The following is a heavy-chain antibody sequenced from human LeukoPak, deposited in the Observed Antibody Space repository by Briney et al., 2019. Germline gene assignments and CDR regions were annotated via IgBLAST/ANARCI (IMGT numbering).Heavy chain of an antibody. V-gene: IGHV3-30*18. CDR3: AKGWRRFGELFVDY. CDR2: ISYDGSNK. CDR1: GFTFSSYG. J-gene: IGHJ4*02. Sequence: SLRLSCAASGFTFSSYGMHWVRQAPGKGLEWVAVISYDGSNKYYADSVRGRFTISRDNSKSTLYLQMNSLRAEDTAVYYCAKGWRRFGELFVDYWGQGTLVTVSS. D-gene: IGHD3-10*01.